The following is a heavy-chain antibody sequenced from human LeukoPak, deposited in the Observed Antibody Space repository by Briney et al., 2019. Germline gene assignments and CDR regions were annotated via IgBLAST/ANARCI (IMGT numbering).Heavy chain of an antibody. CDR1: GFTFDDYA. V-gene: IGHV3-43D*03. CDR3: AKGQDPGYSYGSFDY. J-gene: IGHJ4*02. Sequence: GGSLRLSCAASGFTFDDYAMHWVRQAPGKGLEWVSLISWDGGSTYYADSVKGRFTTSRDNSKNSLYLQMNSLRAEDTALYYCAKGQDPGYSYGSFDYWGQGTLVTVSS. CDR2: ISWDGGST. D-gene: IGHD5-18*01.